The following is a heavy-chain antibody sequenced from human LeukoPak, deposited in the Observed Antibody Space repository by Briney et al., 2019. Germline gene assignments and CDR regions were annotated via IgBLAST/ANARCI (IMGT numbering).Heavy chain of an antibody. CDR3: AKDGDYYDSSGLDY. Sequence: PGRSLRLSCAASGFTFSSYGMHWVRQAPGKGLEWVAVISYDGSNKYYADSVKGRFTISRDNSKNTLYLQMNSLRAEDTAVCYCAKDGDYYDSSGLDYWGQGTLVTVSS. CDR1: GFTFSSYG. CDR2: ISYDGSNK. V-gene: IGHV3-30*18. J-gene: IGHJ4*02. D-gene: IGHD3-22*01.